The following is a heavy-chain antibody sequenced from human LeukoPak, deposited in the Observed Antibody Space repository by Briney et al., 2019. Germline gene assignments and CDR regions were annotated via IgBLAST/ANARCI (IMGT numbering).Heavy chain of an antibody. Sequence: AGGSLRLSCAGSGFTFSTYVMHWVRQVPGKGLEWVARISHDGNTKFYADSVKGRFTISRDNSKNTLSLEMYSLRAEDTAMYYCARDRDWMLYDYWGQGTLVTVSS. V-gene: IGHV3-33*01. J-gene: IGHJ4*02. CDR1: GFTFSTYV. CDR3: ARDRDWMLYDY. D-gene: IGHD3-9*01. CDR2: ISHDGNTK.